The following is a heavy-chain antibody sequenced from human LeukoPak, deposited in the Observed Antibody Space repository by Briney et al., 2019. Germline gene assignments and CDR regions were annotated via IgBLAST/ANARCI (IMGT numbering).Heavy chain of an antibody. CDR2: INRDGSFI. Sequence: PGGSLRLSCAASGFAFSRDWLHWVRYAPGKGLVWVARINRDGSFINYADSVRGRFTISRDNAKSTLHLQMNSLRAEATAVYHCVRTLVGSREHCGLGNLVTVSS. J-gene: IGHJ1*01. D-gene: IGHD1-26*01. V-gene: IGHV3-74*01. CDR1: GFAFSRDW. CDR3: VRTLVGSREH.